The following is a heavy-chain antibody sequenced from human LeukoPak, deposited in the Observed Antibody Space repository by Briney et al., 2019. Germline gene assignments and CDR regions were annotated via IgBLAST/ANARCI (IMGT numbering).Heavy chain of an antibody. CDR3: ANDGAYYYDSSGYPNRGY. V-gene: IGHV3-30*02. CDR1: GFTLSSYG. CDR2: IRYDGSNK. D-gene: IGHD3-22*01. J-gene: IGHJ4*02. Sequence: GGSLRLSCAAPGFTLSSYGMHWVRQAPGKGLEWVAFIRYDGSNKYYADSVKGRFTISRDNSKNTLYLQMNSLRAEDTAVYYCANDGAYYYDSSGYPNRGYWGQGTLVTVSS.